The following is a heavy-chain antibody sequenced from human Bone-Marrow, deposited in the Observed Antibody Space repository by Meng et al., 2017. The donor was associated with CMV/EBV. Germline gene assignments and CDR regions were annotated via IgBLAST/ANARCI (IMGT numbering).Heavy chain of an antibody. Sequence: GESLKISCAASGFTFSGYAMHWVRQAPGKGLEWVSVISYDGSNKYYADSVKGRFTISRDNSKNSLYLQMNSLGAEDTAVYYCARAPGVLGAWYFDYWGQGTLVTVSS. CDR1: GFTFSGYA. D-gene: IGHD3-10*01. V-gene: IGHV3-30*04. J-gene: IGHJ4*02. CDR3: ARAPGVLGAWYFDY. CDR2: ISYDGSNK.